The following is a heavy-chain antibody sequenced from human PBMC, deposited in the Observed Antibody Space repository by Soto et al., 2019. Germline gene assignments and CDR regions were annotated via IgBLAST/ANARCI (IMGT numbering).Heavy chain of an antibody. V-gene: IGHV4-61*01. D-gene: IGHD3-10*01. J-gene: IGHJ4*01. CDR3: ARASSMYCYDY. CDR1: GGSLSRGSYY. CDR2: IYYSGST. Sequence: PSETLSLTCTVSGGSLSRGSYYWSWIRQPPGKGLEWIGYIYYSGSTNYNPSLKSRVTISVDTSNNQFSLKLSSVRGAATDVYYSARASSMYCYDYWAHRTLV.